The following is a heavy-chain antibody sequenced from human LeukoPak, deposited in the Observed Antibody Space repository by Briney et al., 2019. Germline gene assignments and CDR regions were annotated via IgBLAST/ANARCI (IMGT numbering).Heavy chain of an antibody. Sequence: GESLRLSCAASGFTFTTYWLGWVRQPPGKGLEWVANIKQDGTEKYYVDSVKGRFTISGDNAKNSLYLQMNSLRAEDTAVYYCARALGYSYGSPRYYFDYWGQGTLVTVSS. V-gene: IGHV3-7*01. J-gene: IGHJ4*02. CDR1: GFTFTTYW. CDR3: ARALGYSYGSPRYYFDY. CDR2: IKQDGTEK. D-gene: IGHD5-18*01.